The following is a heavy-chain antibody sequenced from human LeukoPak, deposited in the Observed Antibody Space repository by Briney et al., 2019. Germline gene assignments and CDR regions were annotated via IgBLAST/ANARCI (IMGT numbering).Heavy chain of an antibody. CDR1: GGSFSGYY. J-gene: IGHJ4*02. D-gene: IGHD3-22*01. V-gene: IGHV4-34*01. CDR3: ARGHDSSGYYFDY. CDR2: TNHSGST. Sequence: SETLSLTCAVYGGSFSGYYWSWIRQPPGKGLEWIGETNHSGSTNYNPSLKSRVTISVDTSKNQFSLKLSSVTAADTAVYYCARGHDSSGYYFDYWGQGTLVTVSS.